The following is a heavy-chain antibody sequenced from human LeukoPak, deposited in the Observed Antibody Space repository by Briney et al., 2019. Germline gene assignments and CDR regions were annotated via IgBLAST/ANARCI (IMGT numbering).Heavy chain of an antibody. CDR1: GYTFTSYG. Sequence: ASVKVSCKASGYTFTSYGISWVRQAPGQGLEWMGWISAYNGNTNYAQKLQGRVTMTTDTSTSTAYMELRSLRSDDMAVYYCARDPATLDFWSGQGNMDVWGKGTTVTVSS. J-gene: IGHJ6*03. V-gene: IGHV1-18*03. CDR3: ARDPATLDFWSGQGNMDV. D-gene: IGHD3-3*01. CDR2: ISAYNGNT.